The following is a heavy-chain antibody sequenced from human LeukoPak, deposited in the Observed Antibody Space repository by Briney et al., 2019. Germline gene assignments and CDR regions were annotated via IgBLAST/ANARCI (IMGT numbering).Heavy chain of an antibody. D-gene: IGHD5-18*01. V-gene: IGHV3-33*01. CDR3: ARERGYSYGAHCDY. J-gene: IGHJ4*02. CDR1: GFTFSSHG. CDR2: IWYDGSNK. Sequence: GGSLRLSCAASGFTFSSHGMHWVRQVPGKGLEWVAVIWYDGSNKYYADSMKGRFTISRDNSKNTVYLQMNSLRAEDTAVYYRARERGYSYGAHCDYWGQGTLVTVSS.